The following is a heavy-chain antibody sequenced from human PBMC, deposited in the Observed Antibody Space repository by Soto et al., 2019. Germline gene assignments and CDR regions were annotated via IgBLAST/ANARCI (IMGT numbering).Heavy chain of an antibody. CDR1: GLTFSSYS. Sequence: GGSLRLSCAASGLTFSSYSMNWVRQAPGKGLEWVSSISSSSSYIYYADKVKGRFTNSRDNAKNSLYLQMNSLRAEDTAVYYCARDSPASGDAFDIWGQGTMVTVSS. J-gene: IGHJ3*02. V-gene: IGHV3-21*01. CDR3: ARDSPASGDAFDI. CDR2: ISSSSSYI.